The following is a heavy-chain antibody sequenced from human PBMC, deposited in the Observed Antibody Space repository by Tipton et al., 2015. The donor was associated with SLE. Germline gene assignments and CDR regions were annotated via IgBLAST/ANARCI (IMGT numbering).Heavy chain of an antibody. D-gene: IGHD3-3*01. J-gene: IGHJ6*02. CDR1: GGSFSGYY. CDR2: INHTGST. Sequence: TLSLTCAAYGGSFSGYYWSWIRQPPGKGLEWIGEINHTGSTNYNPSLKSRVTISIDTSKNQFSLKLSSVTAADTAVYYCARGGRFRKYGMDVWGQGTTVTVSS. CDR3: ARGGRFRKYGMDV. V-gene: IGHV4-34*01.